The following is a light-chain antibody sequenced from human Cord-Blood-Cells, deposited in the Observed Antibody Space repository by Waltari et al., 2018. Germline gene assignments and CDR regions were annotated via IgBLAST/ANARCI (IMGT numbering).Light chain of an antibody. J-gene: IGKJ4*01. V-gene: IGKV3-20*01. CDR2: GAS. Sequence: EISLTQSPATLSLSPGERPALSCRASQSVSSSYLAWYQQKPGQAPRLLIYGASSRATGIPDRFSGSGSGTDFTLTISRLEPEDFAVYYCQQYGSSPPLTFGGGTKVEIK. CDR1: QSVSSSY. CDR3: QQYGSSPPLT.